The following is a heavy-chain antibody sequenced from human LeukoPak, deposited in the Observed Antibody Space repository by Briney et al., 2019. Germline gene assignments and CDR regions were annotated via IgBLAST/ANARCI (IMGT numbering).Heavy chain of an antibody. J-gene: IGHJ4*02. D-gene: IGHD6-13*01. V-gene: IGHV3-7*01. CDR1: GFTLSGYW. CDR3: ARLGSSWDFFDF. Sequence: GGSLRLSCAASGFTLSGYWMSWVRQLPVKGLEWVANIKQDAGEIRYVDSVKGRFTISRDNARNSVYLQMNSLRSEDTGVYYCARLGSSWDFFDFWGQGTLDTVS. CDR2: IKQDAGEI.